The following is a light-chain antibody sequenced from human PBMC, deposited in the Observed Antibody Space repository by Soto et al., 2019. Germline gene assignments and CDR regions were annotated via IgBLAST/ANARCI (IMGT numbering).Light chain of an antibody. Sequence: DIVLTQSPDSLAVSLGERATVNCKSSQTILHSSNNKNSLVWYQQKPGQPPKLLIYWTSIRESGVPDRFSCSGSGTDFTLTISSLQAEDVAVYYCQQYYTTPWTFGQGTKVEIK. J-gene: IGKJ1*01. CDR1: QTILHSSNNKNS. CDR2: WTS. CDR3: QQYYTTPWT. V-gene: IGKV4-1*01.